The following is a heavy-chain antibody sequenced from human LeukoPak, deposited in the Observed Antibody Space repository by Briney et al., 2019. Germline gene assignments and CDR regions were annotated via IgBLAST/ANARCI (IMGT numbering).Heavy chain of an antibody. V-gene: IGHV3-66*02. J-gene: IGHJ5*02. CDR1: RFTFSNYA. Sequence: GGSLRLSCAASRFTFSNYAMNWVRQAPGKGPEWVSLVYSDGVTRYADSVQGRFTISRDNSKNTVYLQMNNLRVEDTAVYHCVRDRAEGRAWVEFDPWGQGILVTVSS. CDR2: VYSDGVT. CDR3: VRDRAEGRAWVEFDP.